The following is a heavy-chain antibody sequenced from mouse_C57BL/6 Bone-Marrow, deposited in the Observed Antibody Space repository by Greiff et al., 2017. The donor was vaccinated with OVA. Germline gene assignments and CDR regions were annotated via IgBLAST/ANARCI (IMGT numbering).Heavy chain of an antibody. CDR3: ARDRGNYWMDY. Sequence: EVHLVESGGGLVKPGGSLKLSYAASGFTFSSYAMSWVRQTPEKRLEWVATISDGGSYTYYPDNVKGRFTISRDNAKNNLYLQMSHLKSEDTAMYYCARDRGNYWMDYWGQGTSVTVSS. J-gene: IGHJ4*01. CDR1: GFTFSSYA. CDR2: ISDGGSYT. D-gene: IGHD2-1*01. V-gene: IGHV5-4*01.